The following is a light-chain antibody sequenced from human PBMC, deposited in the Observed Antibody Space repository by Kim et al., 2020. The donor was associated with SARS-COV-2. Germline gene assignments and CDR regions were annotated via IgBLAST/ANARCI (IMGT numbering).Light chain of an antibody. CDR1: QTINNW. CDR2: EAS. J-gene: IGKJ1*01. CDR3: QQYYSYST. V-gene: IGKV1-5*03. Sequence: SASVGDRVTICWRASQTINNWLAWYQQKPGKAPNLLIYEASSLGSGVPSRFSGGGSGTEFTLTISGLQPDDFAIYYCQQYYSYSTFGQGTKVDIK.